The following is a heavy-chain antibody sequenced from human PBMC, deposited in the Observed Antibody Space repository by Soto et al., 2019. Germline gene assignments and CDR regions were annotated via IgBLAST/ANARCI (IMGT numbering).Heavy chain of an antibody. CDR1: GFSLRVSEVG. J-gene: IGHJ6*02. V-gene: IGHV2-5*02. Sequence: QITLKESGPTLVKPTQTLTLTCTFSGFSLRVSEVGVGWIRQPPGKALEWLALIYWDDDKRYSPSLRSRLTIPXXTXKXXVVLTMTNMDPVDTATYYCAHTDYAGGGSNYGMDVWGQGTTVTVSS. CDR3: AHTDYAGGGSNYGMDV. D-gene: IGHD4-17*01. CDR2: IYWDDDK.